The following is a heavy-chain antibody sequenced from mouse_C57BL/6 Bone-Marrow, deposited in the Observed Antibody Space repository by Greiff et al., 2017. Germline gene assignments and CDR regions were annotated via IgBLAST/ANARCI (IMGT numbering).Heavy chain of an antibody. Sequence: QVQLQQPGAELVRPGTSVKLSCKASGYTFTSYWMHWVKQRPGQGLEWIGVIDPSDSYTNYNQKFKGKATLTVDTSSSTAYMQRSSLTSEDSAVYYCARPHFDYWGQGTTLTVSS. CDR2: IDPSDSYT. V-gene: IGHV1-59*01. J-gene: IGHJ2*01. CDR1: GYTFTSYW. CDR3: ARPHFDY.